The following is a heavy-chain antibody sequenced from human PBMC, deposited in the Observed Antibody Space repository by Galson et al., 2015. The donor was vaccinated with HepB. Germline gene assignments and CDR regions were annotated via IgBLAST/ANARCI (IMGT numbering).Heavy chain of an antibody. CDR2: IRSKASNYAP. D-gene: IGHD6-13*01. CDR3: TRLGDLSGYSSS. V-gene: IGHV3-73*01. CDR1: GFTVSGPA. J-gene: IGHJ4*02. Sequence: SLRLSCADSGFTVSGPAIHWARQTHGKGLEWVRRIRSKASNYAPAYAASLKGRFAISRDDSKNTAYLHMKSLKTEDTAVYYCTRLGDLSGYSSSWGQGTLVTVSS.